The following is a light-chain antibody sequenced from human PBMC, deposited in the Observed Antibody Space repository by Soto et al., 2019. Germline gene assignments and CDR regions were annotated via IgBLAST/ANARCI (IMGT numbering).Light chain of an antibody. Sequence: EIVLTQSPGTLSLSPGDRAALSCRASQSVSSSYLAWYQQKPGQAPRLLIYGASSRATGIPDRFSGSGSGTDFTLTISRLETDDFAVYYCQQYGSSPPYTFGQGTKLEIK. CDR3: QQYGSSPPYT. V-gene: IGKV3-20*01. CDR1: QSVSSSY. CDR2: GAS. J-gene: IGKJ2*01.